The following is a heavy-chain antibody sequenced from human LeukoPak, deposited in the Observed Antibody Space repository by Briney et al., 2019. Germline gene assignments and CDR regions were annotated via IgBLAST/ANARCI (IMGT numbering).Heavy chain of an antibody. V-gene: IGHV1-2*06. J-gene: IGHJ5*02. D-gene: IGHD1-20*01. CDR2: INPNSGGT. CDR1: GYTFTGYY. CDR3: ARDGGITGTNWFDP. Sequence: GASVKVSCKASGYTFTGYYMHWVRQAPGQGLEWMGRINPNSGGTNYAQKLQGRVTMTTDTSTSTAYMELRSLRSEDTAVYYCARDGGITGTNWFDPWGQGTLVTVSS.